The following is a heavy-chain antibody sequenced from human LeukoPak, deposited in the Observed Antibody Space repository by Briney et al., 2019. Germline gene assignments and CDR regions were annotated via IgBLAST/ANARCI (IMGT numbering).Heavy chain of an antibody. CDR2: ISPRGGGT. CDR1: GFTFSNHG. CDR3: AKDRAYISSWYGCSTP. J-gene: IGHJ5*02. Sequence: GGSLRLSCAASGFTFSNHGMNWVRQAPGKGLEWLSGISPRGGGTYYADSVKGRFTISRDDSKNTLTLQMHSLRAEDTAVYYCAKDRAYISSWYGCSTPWGQGTLVTVSS. V-gene: IGHV3-23*01. D-gene: IGHD6-13*01.